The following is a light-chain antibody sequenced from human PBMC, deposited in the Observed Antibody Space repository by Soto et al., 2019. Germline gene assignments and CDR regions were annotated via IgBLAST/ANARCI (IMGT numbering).Light chain of an antibody. V-gene: IGKV3-20*01. J-gene: IGKJ1*01. CDR3: QQYDGSPWT. CDR1: QSVSSSY. CDR2: GAS. Sequence: EIVLTQSPGTLSLSPGERATLSCRASQSVSSSYLAWYQQKPGQAPRLLIYGASSRATGIPDRFSGSGSGTDFTLTISRLEPEDFAVYYCQQYDGSPWTFGQGNKGEIK.